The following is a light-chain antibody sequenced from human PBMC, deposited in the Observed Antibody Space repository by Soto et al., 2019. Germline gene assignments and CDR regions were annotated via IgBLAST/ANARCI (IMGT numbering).Light chain of an antibody. CDR3: QQYETFSGP. V-gene: IGKV1-5*01. Sequence: DIRINKSPFTLSAYVKDTVTVTGRASQSVSGWLAWYQQKPGEAPKLLIYDASALPRGVPSRFSGSGSGTKFTLTIASLQPDDFATYYCQQYETFSGPFGPGTKVAIK. J-gene: IGKJ1*01. CDR1: QSVSGW. CDR2: DAS.